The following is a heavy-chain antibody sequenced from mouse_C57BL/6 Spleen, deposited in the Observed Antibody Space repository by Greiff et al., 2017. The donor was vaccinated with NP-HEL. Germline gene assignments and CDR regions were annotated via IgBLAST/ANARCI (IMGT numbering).Heavy chain of an antibody. Sequence: VQLQQSGPELVKPGASVKISCKASGYTFTDYYMNWVKQSHGKSLEWIGDINPNNGGTSYNQKFKGKATLTVDKSSSTAYMELRSLTSEDSAVYYCARKVAHWYFDVWGTGTTVTVSS. J-gene: IGHJ1*03. CDR1: GYTFTDYY. CDR3: ARKVAHWYFDV. D-gene: IGHD1-1*02. V-gene: IGHV1-26*01. CDR2: INPNNGGT.